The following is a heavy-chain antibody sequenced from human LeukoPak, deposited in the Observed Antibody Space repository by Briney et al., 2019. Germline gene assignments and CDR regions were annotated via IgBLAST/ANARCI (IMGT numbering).Heavy chain of an antibody. D-gene: IGHD3-22*01. V-gene: IGHV1-18*01. Sequence: ASVKVSCKASGYTFTSYGISWVRQAPGQGLEWMGWISAYNGNTNYAQKLQGRVTMTTDTSTSTAYMELSSLRSEDTAVYYCARHYYDSSGREGYYFDYWGQGTLVTVSS. CDR2: ISAYNGNT. CDR3: ARHYYDSSGREGYYFDY. J-gene: IGHJ4*02. CDR1: GYTFTSYG.